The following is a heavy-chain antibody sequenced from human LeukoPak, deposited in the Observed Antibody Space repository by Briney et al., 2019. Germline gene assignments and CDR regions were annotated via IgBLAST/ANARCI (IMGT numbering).Heavy chain of an antibody. D-gene: IGHD4-17*01. CDR3: ASTRATTRLYYMDV. V-gene: IGHV4-38-2*02. J-gene: IGHJ6*03. CDR1: GYSISGGYY. Sequence: SETLSLTCTVSGYSISGGYYWGWIRQPPGKGLEWIGSIYHSGSTYYNPSLKSRVTISVDTSKNQFSLKLSSVTAADTAVYYCASTRATTRLYYMDVWGKGTTVTVSS. CDR2: IYHSGST.